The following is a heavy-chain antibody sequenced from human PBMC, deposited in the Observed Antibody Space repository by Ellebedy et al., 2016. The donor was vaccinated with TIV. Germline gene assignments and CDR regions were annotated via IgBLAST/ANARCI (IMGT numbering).Heavy chain of an antibody. CDR3: AKGSFPFGDKSERIYSFQY. Sequence: GESLKISCTASGFIVSTNHMSWVRQAPGKGLEWVGGYTNYADSVKGRFTISTHNSRNTLYLKMTKLRTEHTAGYYCAKGSFPFGDKSERIYSFQYWGQGTLVTVSS. J-gene: IGHJ4*02. V-gene: IGHV3-53*04. CDR1: GFIVSTNH. CDR2: GGYT. D-gene: IGHD3-10*01.